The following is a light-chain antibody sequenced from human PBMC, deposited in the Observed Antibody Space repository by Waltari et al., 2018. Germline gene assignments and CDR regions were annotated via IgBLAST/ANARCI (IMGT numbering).Light chain of an antibody. CDR1: QRVTNY. J-gene: IGKJ4*01. CDR2: DTS. V-gene: IGKV3-11*01. CDR3: QQRRDLPLT. Sequence: DIVLTQSPAILSLSPGERASLTCRASQRVTNYLAWYLKKPGPATRLLIYDTSNRATGIPARFSGSGFGTDFTLTSSSLERVDFPVYYCQQRRDLPLTFGGGTKVEIK.